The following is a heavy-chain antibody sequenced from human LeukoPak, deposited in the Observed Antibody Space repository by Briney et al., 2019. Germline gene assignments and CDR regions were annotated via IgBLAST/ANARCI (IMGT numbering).Heavy chain of an antibody. CDR3: VRGNYDNRGYSNAFDI. Sequence: PSETLSLTCTVSGASISSSYWSWIRQAPGKRLEWIGYIYYNGNTNSNPSLKSRVTISADTSKNQFSLKLNSVTAADTAVYHCVRGNYDNRGYSNAFDIWGQGAMVNVSS. CDR1: GASISSSY. D-gene: IGHD3-22*01. CDR2: IYYNGNT. V-gene: IGHV4-59*01. J-gene: IGHJ3*02.